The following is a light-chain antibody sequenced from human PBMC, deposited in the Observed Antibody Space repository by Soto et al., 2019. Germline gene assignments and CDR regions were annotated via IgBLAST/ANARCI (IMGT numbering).Light chain of an antibody. CDR1: QSVSSY. V-gene: IGKV3-11*01. CDR3: EEGGIWRIT. CDR2: AAS. Sequence: EIVLTQSPATLSLSPGERATLSCRASQSVSSYLAWYQQKLGQAPRLLISAASNRAAGIPGRFSGSGSGTDFTLTISSLEPEDLAVYDCEEGGIWRITFGQGTRLEIK. J-gene: IGKJ5*01.